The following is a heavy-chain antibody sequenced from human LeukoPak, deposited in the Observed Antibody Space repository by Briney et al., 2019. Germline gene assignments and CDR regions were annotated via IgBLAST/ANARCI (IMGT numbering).Heavy chain of an antibody. V-gene: IGHV3-66*01. CDR1: GFTVSSTY. CDR3: AREVGWFGELAGY. CDR2: IYSGGST. D-gene: IGHD3-10*01. Sequence: GGSLRLSCAASGFTVSSTYMSWVRQAPGKGLEWVSVIYSGGSTYYADSVKGRFTISRDNSKNTLYLQMNNLRAEDTAVYYCAREVGWFGELAGYWGQGILITVSS. J-gene: IGHJ4*02.